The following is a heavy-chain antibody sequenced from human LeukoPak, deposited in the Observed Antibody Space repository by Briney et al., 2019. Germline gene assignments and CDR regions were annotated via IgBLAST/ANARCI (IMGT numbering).Heavy chain of an antibody. CDR2: IRTKSEGATT. Sequence: WGSLRLSCAASGFTVSDFWMIWVRQAPGRGLEWVGHIRTKSEGATTQYAAPVKGRFTVSRDDSKNTVYLQMDSLQSDDTAVYYCVKRWFDPWGQGALVTVSS. CDR3: VKRWFDP. J-gene: IGHJ5*02. CDR1: GFTVSDFW. V-gene: IGHV3-15*01.